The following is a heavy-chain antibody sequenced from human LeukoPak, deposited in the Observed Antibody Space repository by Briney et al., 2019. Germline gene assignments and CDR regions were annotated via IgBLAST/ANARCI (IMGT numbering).Heavy chain of an antibody. CDR3: ARGGSYDSSGYYSDY. J-gene: IGHJ4*02. CDR2: IYSGGST. CDR1: GFTVSSNY. V-gene: IGHV3-53*01. D-gene: IGHD3-22*01. Sequence: GGSLRLSCAASGFTVSSNYMSWVRQAPGKGLEWVSVIYSGGSTYYADSVKGRFTISRDNSKNTLYLQTNSLRAEDTAVYYCARGGSYDSSGYYSDYWGQGTLVTVSS.